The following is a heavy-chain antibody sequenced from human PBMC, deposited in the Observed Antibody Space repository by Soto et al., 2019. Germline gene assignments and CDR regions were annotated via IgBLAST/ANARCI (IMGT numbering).Heavy chain of an antibody. Sequence: GGSLRLSCAASGFTFSDYPMHWVRQAPGKGLEWVAVISYDGRVKYYVDSVKGRFTISRDDSKNTLYLQMNSLRVDDTTVYYCARDFIVGAPDYFDYWGQGTLVTVSS. CDR1: GFTFSDYP. D-gene: IGHD1-26*01. J-gene: IGHJ4*02. CDR2: ISYDGRVK. CDR3: ARDFIVGAPDYFDY. V-gene: IGHV3-30*04.